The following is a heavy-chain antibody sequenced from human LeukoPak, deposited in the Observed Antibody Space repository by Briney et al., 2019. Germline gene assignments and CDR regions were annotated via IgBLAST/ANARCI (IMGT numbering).Heavy chain of an antibody. J-gene: IGHJ4*02. CDR2: INHSGST. CDR3: ARGVIDSSGYYVDY. Sequence: PSETLSLTCTVSGGSISGYYWSWIRQPPGKGLEWIGEINHSGSTNYNPSLKSRVTISVDTSKNQFSLKLSSVTAADTAVYYCARGVIDSSGYYVDYWGQGTLVTVSS. D-gene: IGHD3-22*01. V-gene: IGHV4-34*01. CDR1: GGSISGYY.